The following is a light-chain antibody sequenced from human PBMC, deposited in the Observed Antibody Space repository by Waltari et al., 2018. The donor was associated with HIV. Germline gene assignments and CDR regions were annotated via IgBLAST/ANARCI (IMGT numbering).Light chain of an antibody. CDR1: QDISTW. V-gene: IGKV1-12*01. CDR2: GAS. CDR3: QQASSLPLT. Sequence: DIQMTQSPSSVSASVGDRVPISCRASQDISTWLAWYQQKPGKAPKLLIFGASSLQRGVPSRFSGSGSGTDFTLTISSLQPEDFATYTCQQASSLPLTFGGGTTVEIK. J-gene: IGKJ4*01.